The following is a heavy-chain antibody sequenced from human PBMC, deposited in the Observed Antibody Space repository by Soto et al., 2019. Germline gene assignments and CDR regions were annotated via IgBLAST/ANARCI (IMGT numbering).Heavy chain of an antibody. Sequence: PGGSLRLSCAASGFTFSSYGMHWVRQAPGKGLEWVAVIWYDGSNKYYADSVKGRFTISRDNSKNTLYLQMNSLRAEDTAVYYCARGCPVFGRYFDWLFPFDYWGQGTLVTVSS. V-gene: IGHV3-33*01. D-gene: IGHD3-9*01. J-gene: IGHJ4*02. CDR3: ARGCPVFGRYFDWLFPFDY. CDR1: GFTFSSYG. CDR2: IWYDGSNK.